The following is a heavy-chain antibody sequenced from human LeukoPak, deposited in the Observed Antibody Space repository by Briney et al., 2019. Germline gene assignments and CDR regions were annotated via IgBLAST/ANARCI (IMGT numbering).Heavy chain of an antibody. CDR1: GGSISSYY. CDR2: ISSSGSTI. CDR3: ARGGSSSKINY. J-gene: IGHJ4*02. V-gene: IGHV3-11*04. D-gene: IGHD6-6*01. Sequence: LSLTCTVSGGSISSYYWSWIRQPPGKGLEWVSYISSSGSTIYYADSVKGRFTISRDNAKNSLYLQMNSLRAEDTAVYYCARGGSSSKINYWGQGTLVTVSS.